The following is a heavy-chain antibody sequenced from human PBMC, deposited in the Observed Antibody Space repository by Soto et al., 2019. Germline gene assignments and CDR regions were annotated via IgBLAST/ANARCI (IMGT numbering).Heavy chain of an antibody. CDR3: TTGGLRCAFDS. CDR2: IKSKTDGGTT. Sequence: GGSLRLSCAASGFPFSNAWMSWVHQAPGQGLEWVGRIKSKTDGGTTDYGGPVKGGFTISRDDSKNTMDLQMNSLKTDDTDVYYCTTGGLRCAFDSWGRGTMVTGS. D-gene: IGHD2-21*01. CDR1: GFPFSNAW. J-gene: IGHJ3*02. V-gene: IGHV3-15*01.